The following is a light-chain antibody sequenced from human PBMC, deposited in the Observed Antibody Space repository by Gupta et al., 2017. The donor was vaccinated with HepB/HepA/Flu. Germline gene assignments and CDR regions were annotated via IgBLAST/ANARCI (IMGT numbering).Light chain of an antibody. CDR3: QQDRNSPWT. CDR1: QSVSSTY. Sequence: EIVLTQSPGTLSLSPGERATLSCRASQSVSSTYLAWYQQKPGQAPRLLIYGASSRATGIPDRFSGSGSGTDFTLTISRLEPEDFAIYYCQQDRNSPWTFGQGTKVEIK. V-gene: IGKV3-20*01. CDR2: GAS. J-gene: IGKJ1*01.